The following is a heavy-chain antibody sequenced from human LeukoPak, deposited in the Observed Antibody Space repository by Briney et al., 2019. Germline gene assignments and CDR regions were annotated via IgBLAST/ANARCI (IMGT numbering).Heavy chain of an antibody. J-gene: IGHJ4*02. D-gene: IGHD3-22*01. CDR2: IYYSGST. CDR3: ARGEGTYYYDSSGYSFPFYFDY. V-gene: IGHV4-59*12. Sequence: SETLSLTCTVSGGSISSYYWSWIRQPPGKGLEWIGYIYYSGSTNYNPSLKSRVTISVDTSKNQFSLKLSSVTAADTAVYYCARGEGTYYYDSSGYSFPFYFDYWGQGTLVTVSS. CDR1: GGSISSYY.